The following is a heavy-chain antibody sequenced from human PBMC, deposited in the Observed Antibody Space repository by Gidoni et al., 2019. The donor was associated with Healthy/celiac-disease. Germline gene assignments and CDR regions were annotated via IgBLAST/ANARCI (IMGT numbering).Heavy chain of an antibody. D-gene: IGHD6-13*01. Sequence: QVQLVESGGGVVQPGRSLRLSCAASGFTFSSYAMHWVRQAPGKGLEWVAVISYDGSNKYYADSVKGRFTISRDNSKNTLYLQMNSLRAEDTAVYYCATLVGYSSSWPNFDYWGQGTLVTVSS. V-gene: IGHV3-30-3*01. CDR2: ISYDGSNK. CDR1: GFTFSSYA. J-gene: IGHJ4*02. CDR3: ATLVGYSSSWPNFDY.